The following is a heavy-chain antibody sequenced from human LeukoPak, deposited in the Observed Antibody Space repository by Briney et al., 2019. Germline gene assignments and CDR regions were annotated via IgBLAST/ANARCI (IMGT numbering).Heavy chain of an antibody. Sequence: GGSLRLSCAASGFTFSSYAMHWVRQAPGKGLEWVAVISYDGSNKYYADSVKGRFTISRDNSKNTLYLQMNSLRAEDTAVYYCARDRSAGAFDFWGQGTMVTLSS. CDR2: ISYDGSNK. V-gene: IGHV3-30*04. J-gene: IGHJ3*01. CDR3: ARDRSAGAFDF. CDR1: GFTFSSYA. D-gene: IGHD2-15*01.